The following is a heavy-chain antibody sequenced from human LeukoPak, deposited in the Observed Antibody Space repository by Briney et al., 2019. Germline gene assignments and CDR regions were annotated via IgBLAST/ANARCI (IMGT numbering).Heavy chain of an antibody. CDR2: IYPGDSGT. Sequence: GESLKISCKGSGYSFTSYWIGWVRQMPGKGLEWMGIIYPGDSGTRYSPSFQGQVTISADKSISTAYLQWSSLKASDTAMYYCARLEYLLQRNYYYGMDVWGQGTTVTVSS. CDR1: GYSFTSYW. J-gene: IGHJ6*02. D-gene: IGHD2-2*01. CDR3: ARLEYLLQRNYYYGMDV. V-gene: IGHV5-51*01.